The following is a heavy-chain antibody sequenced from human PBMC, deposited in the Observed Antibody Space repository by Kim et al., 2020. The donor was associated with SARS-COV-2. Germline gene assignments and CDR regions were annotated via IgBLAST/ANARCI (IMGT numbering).Heavy chain of an antibody. V-gene: IGHV1-69*13. CDR2: IIPIFGTA. CDR1: GGTFSSYA. Sequence: SVKVSCKASGGTFSSYAISWVRQAPGQGLEWMGGIIPIFGTANYAQKFQGRVTITADESTSTAYMELSSLRSEDTAVYYCARGRKQLVPDCGVCYLGYWGQGTLVTVSS. J-gene: IGHJ4*02. CDR3: ARGRKQLVPDCGVCYLGY. D-gene: IGHD6-13*01.